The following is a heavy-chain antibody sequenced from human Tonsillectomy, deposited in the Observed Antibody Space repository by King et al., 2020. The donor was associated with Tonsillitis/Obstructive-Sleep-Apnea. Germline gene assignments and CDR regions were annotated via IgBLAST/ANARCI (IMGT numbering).Heavy chain of an antibody. J-gene: IGHJ5*02. D-gene: IGHD3-10*01. CDR3: ARVGYYGSGSYYGFDP. CDR2: IYSGGNT. V-gene: IGHV3-66*01. Sequence: QLVQSGGGLVQPGGSLRLSCAASGFTVSSNYMSWVRQAPGKGLEWVSVIYSGGNTYYADSVKGRFTIYRDNSKNTLYLQMNSLRAEDTAVYYCARVGYYGSGSYYGFDPWGQGTLVTVSS. CDR1: GFTVSSNY.